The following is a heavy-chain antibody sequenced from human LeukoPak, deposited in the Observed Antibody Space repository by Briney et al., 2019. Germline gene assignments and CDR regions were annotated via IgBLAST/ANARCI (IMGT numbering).Heavy chain of an antibody. CDR3: ASEGTVRGVIISVAY. Sequence: ASVKVSCKASGYTFTSYGISWVRQAPGQGLEWMGWISAYNGNTNYAQKLQGRVTMTTDTSTSTAYMELRSLRSDDTAVYYCASEGTVRGVIISVAYWGQGTMVTVSS. CDR2: ISAYNGNT. D-gene: IGHD3-10*01. J-gene: IGHJ4*02. V-gene: IGHV1-18*01. CDR1: GYTFTSYG.